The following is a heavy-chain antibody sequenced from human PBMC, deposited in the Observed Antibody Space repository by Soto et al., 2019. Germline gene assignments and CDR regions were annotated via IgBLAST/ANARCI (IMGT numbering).Heavy chain of an antibody. CDR2: TSYDGKSS. CDR3: ARERGPDGYSYYYAMDV. J-gene: IGHJ6*02. D-gene: IGHD6-25*01. Sequence: QVQLVESGGGVVQPGRSLRLSCAASGFPFSNYGMHWVRPAPGKGLEWVAVTSYDGKSSYYADSVKGRFTISRDNSKTTLYLQMNSLRAEDTALYYCARERGPDGYSYYYAMDVWGQGTTVTVSS. CDR1: GFPFSNYG. V-gene: IGHV3-30*03.